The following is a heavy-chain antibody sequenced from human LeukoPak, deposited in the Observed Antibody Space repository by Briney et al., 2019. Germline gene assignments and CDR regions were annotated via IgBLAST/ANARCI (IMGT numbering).Heavy chain of an antibody. D-gene: IGHD1-26*01. CDR2: INPSGGST. Sequence: ASVNVSCTASGYTFTSYYMHWVRQAPGQGLEWMGIINPSGGSTSYAQKFQGRVTMTEDTSTDTAYMELSSLRSEDTAVYYCATKTRGDYWGQGTLVTVSS. J-gene: IGHJ4*02. CDR1: GYTFTSYY. CDR3: ATKTRGDY. V-gene: IGHV1-46*01.